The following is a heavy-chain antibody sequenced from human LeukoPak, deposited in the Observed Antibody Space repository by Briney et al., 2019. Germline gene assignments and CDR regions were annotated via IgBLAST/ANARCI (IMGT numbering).Heavy chain of an antibody. CDR1: GLTFRSYG. CDR3: ASWRGSGNYGGYFDY. D-gene: IGHD3-10*01. J-gene: IGHJ4*02. CDR2: IWYDGSNK. Sequence: GGSLRLSCVVSGLTFRSYGMYWVRQAPGKGLEWVALIWYDGSNKYYADSVKGRFTISRDNPKNTLYLQMNSLRAEDTAVYYCASWRGSGNYGGYFDYWGQGILVTVSS. V-gene: IGHV3-33*01.